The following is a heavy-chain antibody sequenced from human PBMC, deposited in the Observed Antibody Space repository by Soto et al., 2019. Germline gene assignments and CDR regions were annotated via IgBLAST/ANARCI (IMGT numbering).Heavy chain of an antibody. D-gene: IGHD3-22*01. CDR2: IYHSGST. Sequence: SETLSLTCAVSGGSISSSNWWSWVRQPPGKGLEWIGEIYHSGSTNYNPSLKSRVTISVDKSKNQFSLKLSSVTAADTAVYYCARWDYYDSSASAIFDPWGQGTLVTVSS. V-gene: IGHV4-4*02. CDR3: ARWDYYDSSASAIFDP. J-gene: IGHJ5*02. CDR1: GGSISSSNW.